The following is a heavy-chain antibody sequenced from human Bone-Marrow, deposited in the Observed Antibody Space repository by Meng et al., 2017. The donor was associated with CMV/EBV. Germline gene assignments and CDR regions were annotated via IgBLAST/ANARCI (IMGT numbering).Heavy chain of an antibody. J-gene: IGHJ4*02. CDR1: GGTFSSYA. CDR2: IIPILGIA. CDR3: ARGDYDNSGYYHLY. D-gene: IGHD3-22*01. V-gene: IGHV1-69*10. Sequence: SVKVSCKASGGTFSSYAISWVRQAPGQGLEWMGGIIPILGIANYAQKFQGRVTITADQSTSTAYMELSSLRSEDTAVYYCARGDYDNSGYYHLYWGQGTLVTVSS.